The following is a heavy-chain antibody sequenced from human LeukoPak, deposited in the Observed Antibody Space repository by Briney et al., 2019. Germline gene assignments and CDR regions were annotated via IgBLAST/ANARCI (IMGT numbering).Heavy chain of an antibody. CDR1: GFTFSSSG. V-gene: IGHV3-30*18. D-gene: IGHD2-8*01. J-gene: IGHJ4*02. CDR2: ISNDGNNK. Sequence: GGSLRLSCAASGFTFSSSGMRWVRQAPGKGLEWVALISNDGNNKYYADSVKGRFTISRDNSKNTLDLQMNSLRAEDTAVYYCAKGVLYVGLRSPLDFWGLGTLVTVSS. CDR3: AKGVLYVGLRSPLDF.